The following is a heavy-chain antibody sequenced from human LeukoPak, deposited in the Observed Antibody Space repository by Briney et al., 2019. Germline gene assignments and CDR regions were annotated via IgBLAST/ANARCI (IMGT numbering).Heavy chain of an antibody. V-gene: IGHV4-34*01. D-gene: IGHD4-17*01. J-gene: IGHJ4*02. Sequence: SETLPHTCAVYGGPLSGDFWGSIPQPPGKGLERIGETNHSGSTNYSTSLKSRVTIAVDTSKNQFSLKLSSVAAADTAVYYWARDVTRQIRTYYFDYWGQGTLVTVSS. CDR2: TNHSGST. CDR3: ARDVTRQIRTYYFDY. CDR1: GGPLSGDF.